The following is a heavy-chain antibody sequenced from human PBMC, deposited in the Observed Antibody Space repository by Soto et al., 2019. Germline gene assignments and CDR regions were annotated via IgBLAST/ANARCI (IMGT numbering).Heavy chain of an antibody. CDR1: GGSVSSGSYY. Sequence: QVQLQESGPGLVKPSETLSLTCTVSGGSVSSGSYYWSWIRQPPGKGLEWIGYIYYSGSTNYNPSLKSRLTISVDTSKNQFSLKLSSVTAADTAVYYCARDRRDGYFDYWGQGTLVTVSS. J-gene: IGHJ4*02. CDR3: ARDRRDGYFDY. CDR2: IYYSGST. V-gene: IGHV4-61*01.